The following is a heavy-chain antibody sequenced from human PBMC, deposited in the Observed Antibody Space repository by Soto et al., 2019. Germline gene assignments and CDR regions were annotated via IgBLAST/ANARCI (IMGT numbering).Heavy chain of an antibody. Sequence: GGSLRLSCAASGVTFSSYGMHWVRQSPGKGLEWVAVISYDGSIKYFADSVKGRFTISRDNSKDTLYLYMNSLRPEDTAVYYCAKDSTPMVYATYYFDYWGQGALVTVSS. V-gene: IGHV3-30*18. D-gene: IGHD2-8*01. CDR1: GVTFSSYG. J-gene: IGHJ4*02. CDR2: ISYDGSIK. CDR3: AKDSTPMVYATYYFDY.